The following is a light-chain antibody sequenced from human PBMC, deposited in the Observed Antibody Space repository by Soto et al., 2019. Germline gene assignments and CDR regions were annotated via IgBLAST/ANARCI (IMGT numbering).Light chain of an antibody. V-gene: IGLV2-14*01. Sequence: QSALTQPASVSGSPGQSITISCTGTSSDVGGYNYVSWYQQHPGKAPKLMIYEVSHRPSGVSNRFSGSKSGNTASLTISGHQAEDEADYYCSSYTSSSTLVVFGTGTKVTVL. CDR3: SSYTSSSTLVV. J-gene: IGLJ1*01. CDR1: SSDVGGYNY. CDR2: EVS.